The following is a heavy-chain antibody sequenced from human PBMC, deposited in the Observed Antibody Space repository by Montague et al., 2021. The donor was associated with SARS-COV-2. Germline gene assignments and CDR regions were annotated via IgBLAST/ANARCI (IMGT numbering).Heavy chain of an antibody. CDR2: ISYDGSNK. Sequence: SLRLSCAASGFTFSSYAMHWVRQAPGKGLEWVAVISYDGSNKYYADSVKGRFTISRDNSKNTLYLQMNSLRAEDTAVYYCASSLVWFEFDYWGLGTLVTVSS. D-gene: IGHD3-10*01. CDR3: ASSLVWFEFDY. V-gene: IGHV3-30*04. CDR1: GFTFSSYA. J-gene: IGHJ4*02.